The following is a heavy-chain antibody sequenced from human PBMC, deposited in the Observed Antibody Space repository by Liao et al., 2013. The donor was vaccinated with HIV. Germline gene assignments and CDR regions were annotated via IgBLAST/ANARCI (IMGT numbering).Heavy chain of an antibody. Sequence: QVQLQESGPGLVKPSETLSLTCTVSGGSISSYYWGWIRQPPGKGLEWIGGIFHSGSTYYNPSLKSRVTIAVDTSKKQFSLQLSSVTAADTAVYYCARVPRCSESYKRKMGDCPEYFQYWGQGSLVTVSS. V-gene: IGHV4-59*12. CDR3: ARVPRCSESYKRKMGDCPEYFQY. D-gene: IGHD1-26*01. J-gene: IGHJ1*01. CDR1: GGSISSYY. CDR2: IFHSGST.